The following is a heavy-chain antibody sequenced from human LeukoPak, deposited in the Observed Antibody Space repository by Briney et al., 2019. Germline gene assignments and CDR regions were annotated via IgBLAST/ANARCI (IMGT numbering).Heavy chain of an antibody. CDR2: ISWNRVRI. D-gene: IGHD6-25*01. V-gene: IGHV3-9*01. J-gene: IGHJ4*02. CDR3: ARRKGGVSGKGPFDY. Sequence: GGSLRLSCAASGFTFDDYGMHWVRQAPGKGLEWVSGISWNRVRITYADSVKGRFTISRDNAKNSLYLQMNSLRADDTALYYCARRKGGVSGKGPFDYWGQGTLVTVSS. CDR1: GFTFDDYG.